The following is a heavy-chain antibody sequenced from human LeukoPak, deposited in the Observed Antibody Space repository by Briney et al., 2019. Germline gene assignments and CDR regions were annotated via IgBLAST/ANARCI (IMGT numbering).Heavy chain of an antibody. V-gene: IGHV3-15*01. CDR2: IKSKTDGGTT. J-gene: IGHJ3*02. CDR3: TTPSAKWLRLQRAAFDI. D-gene: IGHD5-12*01. Sequence: PGGSLRLSCAASGFTFSNAWMSWVRQAPGKGLEWVGRIKSKTDGGTTDYAAPVKGRFTISRDDSENTLYLQMSSLKTEDTAVYYCTTPSAKWLRLQRAAFDIWGQGTMVTVSS. CDR1: GFTFSNAW.